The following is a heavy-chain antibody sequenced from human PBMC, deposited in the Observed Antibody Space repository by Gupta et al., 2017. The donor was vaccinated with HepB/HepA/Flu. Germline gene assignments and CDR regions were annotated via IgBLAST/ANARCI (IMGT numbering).Heavy chain of an antibody. CDR2: IKSKSHGGTR. J-gene: IGHJ4*02. CDR1: GFTIRDAW. CDR3: SRDSFD. V-gene: IGHV3-15*01. Sequence: EVQLVESGGGLVEPGGSLRLSCAASGFTIRDAWMSWVRQAPGKGLEWVGRIKSKSHGGTREYAAPVKGRFTVSRDDSDNMLYLQMNSLKTEDTAVYYCSRDSFDWGQGTLVTVSS.